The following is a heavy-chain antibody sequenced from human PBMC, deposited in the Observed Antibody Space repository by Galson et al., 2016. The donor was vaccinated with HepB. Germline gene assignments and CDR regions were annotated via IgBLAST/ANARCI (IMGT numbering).Heavy chain of an antibody. CDR3: ARVVFRRLPAIAHFFDY. D-gene: IGHD2-21*02. V-gene: IGHV3-33*01. CDR1: GFTFSSYG. CDR2: IWYDGSNK. Sequence: SLRLSCAASGFTFSSYGMHWVRQAPGKGLEWVAVIWYDGSNKYYADSVKGRFTISRDNSKNTVYLEMNSLSAEDTAIYYCARVVFRRLPAIAHFFDYWGQGTLVTVSS. J-gene: IGHJ4*02.